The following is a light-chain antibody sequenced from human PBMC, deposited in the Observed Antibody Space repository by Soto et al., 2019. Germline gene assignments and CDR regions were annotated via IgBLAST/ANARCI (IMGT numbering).Light chain of an antibody. CDR3: SSYAGSNNYV. CDR1: SGDVGGYNY. V-gene: IGLV2-8*01. Sequence: QLVLTQPPSASGSPGQSVTISCTATSGDVGGYNYVSWYQQHPGKAPKLMIYEVSKRPSGVPDRFSGSKSGNTASLTVSGLQAEDEADYYCSSYAGSNNYVFGTGTKVTVL. J-gene: IGLJ1*01. CDR2: EVS.